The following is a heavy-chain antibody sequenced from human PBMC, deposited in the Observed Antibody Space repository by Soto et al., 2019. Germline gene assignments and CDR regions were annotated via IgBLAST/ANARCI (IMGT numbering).Heavy chain of an antibody. CDR1: GGTFSNLV. V-gene: IGHV1-69*01. J-gene: IGHJ6*02. Sequence: QVQLVQSGAEVKMPGSSVKVSCKTSGGTFSNLVINWVRQAPEQGLEWMGGIFPMVAAANYAQQFQGRVTLTADESTNTAYMEVSSLRSEDTAVYYCARDHDMDVWGQGTTVTVSS. CDR2: IFPMVAAA. CDR3: ARDHDMDV.